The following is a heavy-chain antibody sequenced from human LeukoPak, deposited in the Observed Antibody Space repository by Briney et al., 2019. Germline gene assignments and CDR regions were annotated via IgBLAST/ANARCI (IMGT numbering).Heavy chain of an antibody. CDR3: ARNGQQVRYFQH. J-gene: IGHJ1*01. Sequence: GASVKASCKASGYTFTNYDINWVRQATGQGLEWMGWMNPNSGNTNYAQKFQGRVTMTRNTSISTAYMELSSLRSEDTAVYYCARNGQQVRYFQHWGQGTLVTVSS. D-gene: IGHD6-13*01. CDR1: GYTFTNYD. V-gene: IGHV1-8*01. CDR2: MNPNSGNT.